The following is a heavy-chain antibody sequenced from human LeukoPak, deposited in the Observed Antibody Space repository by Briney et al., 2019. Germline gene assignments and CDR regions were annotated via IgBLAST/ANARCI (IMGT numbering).Heavy chain of an antibody. V-gene: IGHV3-23*01. CDR1: GFTFSSYA. D-gene: IGHD1-14*01. CDR2: ISGSGGST. CDR3: AYYRSRLGTQTPFDY. J-gene: IGHJ4*02. Sequence: GGSLRLSCAASGFTFSSYAMSWVRQAPGRGLEWVSAISGSGGSTYYADSVKGRFTISRDNSKNTLYLQMNSLRAEDTAVYYCAYYRSRLGTQTPFDYWGQGTLVTVSS.